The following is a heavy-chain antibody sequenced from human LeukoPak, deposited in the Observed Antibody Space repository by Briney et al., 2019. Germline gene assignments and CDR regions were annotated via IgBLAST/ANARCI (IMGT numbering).Heavy chain of an antibody. CDR2: IYYSGST. D-gene: IGHD3-22*01. J-gene: IGHJ3*02. Sequence: SQTLSLTCTVSGGSISSGDYYWSWIRQPPGKGLEWIGSIYYSGSTYYNPSLKSRVTISVDTSKNQFSLKLSSVTAADTAVYYCARRGRITMIVVVITNGAFDIWGQGTMVTVSS. CDR1: GGSISSGDYY. CDR3: ARRGRITMIVVVITNGAFDI. V-gene: IGHV4-39*01.